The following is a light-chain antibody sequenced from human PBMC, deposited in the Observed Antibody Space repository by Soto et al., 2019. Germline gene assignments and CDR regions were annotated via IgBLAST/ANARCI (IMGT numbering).Light chain of an antibody. CDR3: QQYGSSPPT. CDR1: QSVSSY. V-gene: IGKV3D-20*01. CDR2: DAS. Sequence: EIVLTQSPGTLSLSPGERATLSCRASQSVSSYLAWYQQKPGLAPRLLIYDASSRATGIPDRFSGSGSGTDFTLTISRLEPEDFAVYYCQQYGSSPPTFGQGTKVDIK. J-gene: IGKJ1*01.